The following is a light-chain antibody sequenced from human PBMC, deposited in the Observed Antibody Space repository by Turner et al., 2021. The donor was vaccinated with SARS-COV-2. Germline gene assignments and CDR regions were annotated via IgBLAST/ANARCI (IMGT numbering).Light chain of an antibody. V-gene: IGKV4-1*01. CDR1: QRVLYSANNKNY. CDR3: QQYYSTPFT. Sequence: DIVMTQSPDSLAVSLGERATINCKFSQRVLYSANNKNYLAWYQQNPGQPPKLLIYWASTRESGVPDRVSGSGSGTDFTLTISSLQAEDVAVYYCQQYYSTPFTFGPGTKVDIK. J-gene: IGKJ3*01. CDR2: WAS.